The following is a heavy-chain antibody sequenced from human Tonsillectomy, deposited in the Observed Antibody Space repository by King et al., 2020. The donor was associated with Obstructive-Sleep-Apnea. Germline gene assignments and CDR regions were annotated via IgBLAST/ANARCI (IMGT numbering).Heavy chain of an antibody. CDR1: GGSINSDSW. CDR2: IYHTGST. Sequence: LQLQESGPGLVTPSGTLSLTCAVSGGSINSDSWWSWVRQPPGKGLEWLGEIYHTGSTTYNPSLKSRLTISMDKSENRFSLKLTSVTAADTAVYYCARTGWSRFDYWGQGTLVTVSS. J-gene: IGHJ4*02. V-gene: IGHV4-4*02. CDR3: ARTGWSRFDY. D-gene: IGHD3-3*01.